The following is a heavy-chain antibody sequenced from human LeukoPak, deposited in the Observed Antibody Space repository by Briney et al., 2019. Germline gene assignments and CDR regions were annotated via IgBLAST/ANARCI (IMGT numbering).Heavy chain of an antibody. CDR2: IYYSGST. CDR3: ARQPRHYDYVWGSYRSRQFDY. Sequence: SETLSLTCTVSGGSISSSSYYWGWIRQPPGKGLEWIGSIYYSGSTYYNPSLKSRVTIPVDTSKNQFSLKLSSVTAADTAVYYCARQPRHYDYVWGSYRSRQFDYWGQGTLVTASS. J-gene: IGHJ4*02. V-gene: IGHV4-39*01. D-gene: IGHD3-16*02. CDR1: GGSISSSSYY.